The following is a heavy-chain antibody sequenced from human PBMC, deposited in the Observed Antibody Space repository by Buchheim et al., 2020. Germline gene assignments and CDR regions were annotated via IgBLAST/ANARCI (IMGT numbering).Heavy chain of an antibody. D-gene: IGHD5-18*01. CDR2: INHSGST. V-gene: IGHV4-34*01. Sequence: QVQLQQWGAGLLKPSATLSLTCAVYGGSFSGYYWCWIRQPPGKGLEYIGEINHSGSTNYNPSLKSRVTLSIDTSKNQFSLKLTSVTAADTAVYYCARADTTMITSVDPWGQGTL. CDR1: GGSFSGYY. CDR3: ARADTTMITSVDP. J-gene: IGHJ5*02.